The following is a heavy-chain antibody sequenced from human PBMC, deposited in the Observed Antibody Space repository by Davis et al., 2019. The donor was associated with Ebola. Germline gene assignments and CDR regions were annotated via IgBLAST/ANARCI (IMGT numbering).Heavy chain of an antibody. CDR2: INPITGGT. V-gene: IGHV1-46*01. CDR1: GYRFTSYY. CDR3: AREGGCYYDSSGYVFDI. J-gene: IGHJ3*02. D-gene: IGHD3-22*01. Sequence: ASVKVSCKASGYRFTSYYMHWVRRAPGQGLEWMGIINPITGGTSYAQNFQVRVNMTRDTSTSTVYMELSSLRSEDTAVYYCAREGGCYYDSSGYVFDIWGQGTMVKVSS.